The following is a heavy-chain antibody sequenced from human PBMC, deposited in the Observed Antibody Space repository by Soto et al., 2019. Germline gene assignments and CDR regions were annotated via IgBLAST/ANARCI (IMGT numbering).Heavy chain of an antibody. D-gene: IGHD5-18*01. J-gene: IGHJ4*01. CDR1: GGSISSGGYY. V-gene: IGHV4-30-4*08. CDR3: VGVDGYSYGYSFDY. CDR2: IYYSGST. Sequence: SETLSLTCTVSGGSISSGGYYWSWIRQHPGKGLEWIGYIYYSGSTNYNPSLKSRVTMSVDTSKNQFSLKLSSVTAADTAVYYCVGVDGYSYGYSFDYWGHGTLVTVSS.